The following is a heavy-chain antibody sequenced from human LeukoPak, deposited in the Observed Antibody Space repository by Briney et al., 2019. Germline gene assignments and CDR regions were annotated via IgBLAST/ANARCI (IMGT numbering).Heavy chain of an antibody. J-gene: IGHJ4*02. CDR3: ARTDSSGYHFDY. Sequence: PSETLSLTCAVYGGSFSGDYWNWIRQPPGKGLEWIGEINHSGSTNYNPSLKSRVTILLDTSKNQLSLKLSSVTAADTAVYYCARTDSSGYHFDYWGRGTLVTVSS. V-gene: IGHV4-34*01. D-gene: IGHD3-22*01. CDR1: GGSFSGDY. CDR2: INHSGST.